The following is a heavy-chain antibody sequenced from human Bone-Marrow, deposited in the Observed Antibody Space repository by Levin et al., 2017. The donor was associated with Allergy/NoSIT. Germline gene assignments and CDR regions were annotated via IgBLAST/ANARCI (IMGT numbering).Heavy chain of an antibody. D-gene: IGHD4-17*01. J-gene: IGHJ4*02. CDR3: ARRFGDYSGFDY. CDR2: ISGSGGNT. Sequence: SCAASGFTFSSYAMHWVRQAPGKGLEYVSAISGSGGNTYYANSVKGRFTISRDNSKNTLYPQMGSLRAEDMAVYYCARRFGDYSGFDYWGQGTLVTVSS. CDR1: GFTFSSYA. V-gene: IGHV3-64*01.